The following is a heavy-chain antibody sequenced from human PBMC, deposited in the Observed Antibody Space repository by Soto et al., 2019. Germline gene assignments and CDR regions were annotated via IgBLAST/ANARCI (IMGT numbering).Heavy chain of an antibody. CDR1: GFTFSSYG. V-gene: IGHV3-33*01. D-gene: IGHD3-3*01. J-gene: IGHJ5*02. CDR2: IWYDGSNK. Sequence: GGSLRLSCAASGFTFSSYGMHWVRQAPGKGLEWVAVIWYDGSNKYYADSVKGRFTISRDNSKNTLYLQMNSLRAEDTAVYYCARDFLEWFEPNWFDPWGQGTLVTVSS. CDR3: ARDFLEWFEPNWFDP.